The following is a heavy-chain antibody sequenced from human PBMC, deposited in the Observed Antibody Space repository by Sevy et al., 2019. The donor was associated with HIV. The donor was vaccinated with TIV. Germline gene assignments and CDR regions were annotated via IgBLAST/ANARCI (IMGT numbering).Heavy chain of an antibody. CDR3: ARETGIAAVAYYYYGMDV. Sequence: GGSLRLSCAASGFTFSSYWMSWVRQAPGKGLEWVATIKQDGSEKYYVDSVKGRFTISRDNAKNSLYLQMNSLRAEDTAVYYCARETGIAAVAYYYYGMDVWGQGTTVTVSS. D-gene: IGHD6-13*01. J-gene: IGHJ6*02. CDR1: GFTFSSYW. CDR2: IKQDGSEK. V-gene: IGHV3-7*03.